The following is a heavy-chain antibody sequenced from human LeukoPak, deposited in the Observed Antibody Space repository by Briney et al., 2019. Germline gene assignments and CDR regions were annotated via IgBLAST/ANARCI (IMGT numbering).Heavy chain of an antibody. Sequence: PGGSLRLSCAASGFTVGSNYMSWVRQAPGKGLEWVSVIYSGGTTYYADSVKGRFTISRDNSKNTLYLQMNSLRAEDTAVYYCARGSIRAFDYWGQGTLVTVSS. CDR3: ARGSIRAFDY. CDR1: GFTVGSNY. J-gene: IGHJ4*02. CDR2: IYSGGTT. V-gene: IGHV3-53*01.